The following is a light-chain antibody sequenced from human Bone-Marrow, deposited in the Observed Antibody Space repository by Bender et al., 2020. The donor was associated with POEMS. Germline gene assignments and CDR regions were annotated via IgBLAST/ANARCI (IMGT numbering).Light chain of an antibody. V-gene: IGLV2-8*01. J-gene: IGLJ2*01. CDR3: AAYTGTTVL. Sequence: QSALTQPPSASGSPGQSVTISCTGTSSDVGGYNYVSWYQQHPGKAPKLLIYDVSVRPSGVSDRFLGSKSGNTASLTIPGLQADDEADYYCAAYTGTTVLFGGGTKLTVL. CDR2: DVS. CDR1: SSDVGGYNY.